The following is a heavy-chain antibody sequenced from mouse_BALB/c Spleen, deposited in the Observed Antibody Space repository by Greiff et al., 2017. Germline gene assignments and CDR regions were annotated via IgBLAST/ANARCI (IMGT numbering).Heavy chain of an antibody. J-gene: IGHJ3*01. D-gene: IGHD2-4*01. CDR1: GYSITSGYY. Sequence: EVKLEESGPGLVKPSQSLSLTCSVTGYSITSGYYWNWIRQFPGYKLEWMGYISYDGSNNYNPSLKNRISITRDTSKNQFFLKLNSVTTEDTATYYCARSTMIIAYWGQGTLVTVSA. V-gene: IGHV3-6*02. CDR2: ISYDGSN. CDR3: ARSTMIIAY.